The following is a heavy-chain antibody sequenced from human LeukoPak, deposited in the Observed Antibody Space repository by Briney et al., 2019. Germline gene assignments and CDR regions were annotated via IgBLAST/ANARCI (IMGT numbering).Heavy chain of an antibody. J-gene: IGHJ4*02. CDR3: ARNGDSSSWYWDYFDY. D-gene: IGHD6-13*01. CDR1: GYTFTSYY. Sequence: ASVKVSCKASGYTFTSYYMHWVRQAPGQGLEWMAWINPNSGGTNSAQKFQGRVTMSRDTSISTAYMELSRLTSDDTAVYYCARNGDSSSWYWDYFDYWGQGTLVTVSS. CDR2: INPNSGGT. V-gene: IGHV1-2*02.